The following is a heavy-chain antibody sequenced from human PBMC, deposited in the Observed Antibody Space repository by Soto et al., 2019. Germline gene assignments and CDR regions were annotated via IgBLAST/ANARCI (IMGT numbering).Heavy chain of an antibody. Sequence: TLSLTCSVSGGSISSGGYTWNWIRQHPGKGLEWIGYISYSGTTYYNPSLRSRVTISVDTSKNQFSLRLISVTAADTAVYFCAREEAALLERRFDLWCQGTLVTVSS. J-gene: IGHJ5*02. CDR1: GGSISSGGYT. D-gene: IGHD6-6*01. CDR3: AREEAALLERRFDL. V-gene: IGHV4-31*03. CDR2: ISYSGTT.